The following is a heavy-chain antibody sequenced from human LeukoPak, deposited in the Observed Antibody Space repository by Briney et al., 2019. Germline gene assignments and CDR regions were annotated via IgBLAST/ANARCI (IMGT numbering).Heavy chain of an antibody. D-gene: IGHD3-22*01. Sequence: PGGSLRPSCETAGFTFSSYVMHWVRRTPGKGLEWVSLIYSRGGTSYADSVKGRFTISRDNSKNTLYLQMNSLRAEDTAVYYCARDLNRGIGITMIVVVTLEYWGQGTLVTVSS. CDR2: IYSRGGT. V-gene: IGHV3-NL1*01. J-gene: IGHJ4*02. CDR1: GFTFSSYV. CDR3: ARDLNRGIGITMIVVVTLEY.